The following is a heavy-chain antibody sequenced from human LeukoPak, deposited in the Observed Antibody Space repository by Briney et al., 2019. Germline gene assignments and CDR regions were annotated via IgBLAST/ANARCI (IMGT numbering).Heavy chain of an antibody. CDR2: IYHSGST. CDR3: ARKAPRGSSGFDP. CDR1: GGSISSSNW. Sequence: SETLSLTCAVSGGSISSSNWWSWVRQPPGKGLEWIGEIYHSGSTNYNPSLKSRVTISVDKSKNQFSLKLSSVTAADTAVYYCARKAPRGSSGFDPWGQGTLVTVSS. V-gene: IGHV4-4*02. D-gene: IGHD3-10*01. J-gene: IGHJ5*02.